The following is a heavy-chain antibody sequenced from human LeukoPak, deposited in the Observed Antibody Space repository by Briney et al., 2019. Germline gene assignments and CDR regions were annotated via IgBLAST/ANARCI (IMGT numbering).Heavy chain of an antibody. CDR2: ITDTGSSI. Sequence: GGSLRLSCAASGFPFNSYSMNWVRQAPGKGLEWLSYITDTGSSIFYADSVKGRFTISRDNAKNSLYLQMNSLRAEDAAAYYCVRARGAGPGAHFDYWGQGTLVTVSS. J-gene: IGHJ4*02. CDR3: VRARGAGPGAHFDY. V-gene: IGHV3-48*04. CDR1: GFPFNSYS. D-gene: IGHD3-10*01.